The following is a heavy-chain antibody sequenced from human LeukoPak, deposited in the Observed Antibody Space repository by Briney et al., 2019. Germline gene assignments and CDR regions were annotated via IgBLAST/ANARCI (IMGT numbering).Heavy chain of an antibody. CDR3: ARSGSSWYGARAYYGMDV. CDR1: SGSFSGYY. Sequence: PSETLSLTCAVYSGSFSGYYWSWIRQPPGKGLEWIGEINHSGSTNYNPSLKSRVTISVDTSKNQFSLKLSSVTAADTAVYYCARSGSSWYGARAYYGMDVWGQGTTVTVSS. J-gene: IGHJ6*02. V-gene: IGHV4-34*01. D-gene: IGHD6-13*01. CDR2: INHSGST.